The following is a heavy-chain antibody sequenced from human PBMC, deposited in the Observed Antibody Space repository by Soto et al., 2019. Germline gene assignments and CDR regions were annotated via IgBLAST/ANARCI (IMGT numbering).Heavy chain of an antibody. J-gene: IGHJ6*02. CDR3: ARLKPSDWDYYYGMEV. CDR2: IYYSGST. Sequence: SETLSLTCAVSIGSISSYYWSWIRQPPGKGLEWIGYIYYSGSTNYNPSLKSRVTILVDMSKNQFSLKLRSVTAADTAVYYCARLKPSDWDYYYGMEVWGQGTTGTVS. V-gene: IGHV4-59*01. CDR1: IGSISSYY. D-gene: IGHD3-9*01.